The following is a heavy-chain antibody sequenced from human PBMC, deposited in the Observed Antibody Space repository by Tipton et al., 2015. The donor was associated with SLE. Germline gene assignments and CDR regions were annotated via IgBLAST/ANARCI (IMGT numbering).Heavy chain of an antibody. D-gene: IGHD1-7*01. J-gene: IGHJ6*03. Sequence: TLSLTCAVYGGSFSGYYWSWIRQPPGKGLEWIGEINHSGSTNYNPSLKSRVTISVDTSKNQFSLKLTSVTAADTAVYYCARDRGNWNYPTGSYNYIDVWGKGTTVTVSS. V-gene: IGHV4-34*01. CDR2: INHSGST. CDR3: ARDRGNWNYPTGSYNYIDV. CDR1: GGSFSGYY.